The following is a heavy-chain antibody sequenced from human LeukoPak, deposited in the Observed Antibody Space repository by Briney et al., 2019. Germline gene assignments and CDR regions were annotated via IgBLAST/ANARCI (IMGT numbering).Heavy chain of an antibody. CDR1: GFTFRDYY. CDR2: ISGSGSTI. V-gene: IGHV3-11*01. Sequence: GRSLRLFCAASGFTFRDYYMSWIRQASGKGLVWGAYISGSGSTIYYANSVRGRFTISRENGKNSLYLQMNSLRAEETAVYYCARDPLWFGELLGYWGQGTLVTVSS. J-gene: IGHJ4*01. CDR3: ARDPLWFGELLGY. D-gene: IGHD3-10*01.